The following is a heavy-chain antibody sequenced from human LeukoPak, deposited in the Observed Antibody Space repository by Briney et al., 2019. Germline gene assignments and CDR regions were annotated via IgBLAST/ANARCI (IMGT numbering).Heavy chain of an antibody. J-gene: IGHJ4*02. Sequence: SETLSLTCTVSGGSISSSNYYWGWIRQPPGKGLEWIGNIYYDGSTYYNPSLKSRATISVDTSKNHFSLKLTSVTAADTAVYYCARGGGTSGYDPYYFDYWGQGTLVTVSS. CDR2: IYYDGST. CDR1: GGSISSSNYY. D-gene: IGHD5-12*01. V-gene: IGHV4-39*07. CDR3: ARGGGTSGYDPYYFDY.